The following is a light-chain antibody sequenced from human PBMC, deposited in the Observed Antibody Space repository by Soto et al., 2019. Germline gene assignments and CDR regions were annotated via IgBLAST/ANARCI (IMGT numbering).Light chain of an antibody. Sequence: IQLTQSPASLSASVGDKVTITCRASQDIRGALAWYQQSPGEAPRLLIYEASTLESGVPSRFSGSSSGTHFTLTISGLQPEDFATYYCQQFLSYPITFGQGTRLE. CDR2: EAS. CDR1: QDIRGA. V-gene: IGKV1-13*02. CDR3: QQFLSYPIT. J-gene: IGKJ5*01.